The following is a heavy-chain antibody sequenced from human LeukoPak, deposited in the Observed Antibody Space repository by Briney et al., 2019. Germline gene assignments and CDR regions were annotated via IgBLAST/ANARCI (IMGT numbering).Heavy chain of an antibody. CDR2: MNPNSGNT. V-gene: IGHV1-8*01. J-gene: IGHJ4*02. Sequence: GASVKVTCKASAYTFTSYDINWVRQATGQGLGWMGWMNPNSGNTGYAQKFQGRVTMTRNTSMSTAYMELNSLRSEDTAVYYCARANYYGSGKKDLDYWGQGTLVTVSS. CDR1: AYTFTSYD. CDR3: ARANYYGSGKKDLDY. D-gene: IGHD3-10*01.